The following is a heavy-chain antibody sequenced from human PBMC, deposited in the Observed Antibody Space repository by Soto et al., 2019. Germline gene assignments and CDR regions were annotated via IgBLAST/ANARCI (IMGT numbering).Heavy chain of an antibody. V-gene: IGHV3-30*04. CDR2: ISKDGSHK. J-gene: IGHJ4*02. CDR3: ARSRSGAVADSFDF. D-gene: IGHD3-10*01. Sequence: GGSLRLSCAASGFSFSRYAIHWVRQAPGKGLEWVAVISKDGSHKYYLESVKGRFTISRDNSKNILSLHMNSLTNEDTAVYYCARSRSGAVADSFDFWGQGTLVTVSS. CDR1: GFSFSRYA.